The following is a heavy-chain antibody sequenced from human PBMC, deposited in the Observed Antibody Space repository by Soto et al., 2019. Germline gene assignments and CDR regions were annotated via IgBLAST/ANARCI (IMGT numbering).Heavy chain of an antibody. Sequence: QVQLVQSGAEVQKPGSSVKVSCKTSRDTFNKYAFNWVRQAPGQGLEWMGWIIPIFSSRNYAEKFQGRVTIPADDSTSTAYMERRSLRFEDTAVYYCARGETYLGVWGQGTTVTVSS. CDR1: RDTFNKYA. V-gene: IGHV1-69*01. D-gene: IGHD3-16*01. J-gene: IGHJ6*02. CDR3: ARGETYLGV. CDR2: IIPIFSSR.